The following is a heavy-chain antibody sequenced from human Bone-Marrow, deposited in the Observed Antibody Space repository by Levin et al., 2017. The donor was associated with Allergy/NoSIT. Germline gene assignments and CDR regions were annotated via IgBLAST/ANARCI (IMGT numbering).Heavy chain of an antibody. CDR3: LAGGAN. CDR2: FDRERGTR. CDR1: GGSLPESA. V-gene: IGHV1-24*01. D-gene: IGHD1-26*01. J-gene: IGHJ4*02. Sequence: GESLKISCKASGGSLPESAVHWVRQAPGKGLEWMGGFDRERGTRTYAEKFQGRVTMTEDRSTNTEFMELTRLTSQDTAVYYCLAGGANWGQGTLVTVS.